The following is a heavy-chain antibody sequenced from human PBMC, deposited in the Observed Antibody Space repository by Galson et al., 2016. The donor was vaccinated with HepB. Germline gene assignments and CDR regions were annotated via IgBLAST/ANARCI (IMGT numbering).Heavy chain of an antibody. CDR3: ARGRPARIPYFDF. V-gene: IGHV1-69*13. J-gene: IGHJ4*02. D-gene: IGHD2-21*01. CDR1: GGTLRSFD. CDR2: ITPLFGTI. Sequence: SVKVSCKASGGTLRSFDISWVRQAPGRGLEWMGGITPLFGTIDYAQKFQGRVTITADESTTTAYMELSSLTSADPAVYYCARGRPARIPYFDFWGQGTLVTVS.